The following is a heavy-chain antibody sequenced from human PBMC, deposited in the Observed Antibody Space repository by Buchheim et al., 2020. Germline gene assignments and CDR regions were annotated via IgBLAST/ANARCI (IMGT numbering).Heavy chain of an antibody. CDR2: IYNDGRT. CDR3: ARDGGAGGGYYYGMDV. CDR1: GFSVSNSY. Sequence: EVQVVESGGGLVQPGGSLRLSCAASGFSVSNSYMTWVRQTPGMGLEWVSVIYNDGRTFYGDSVKGRFTISRDNSKNTLYLQMNSLRAEDTAVYYCARDGGAGGGYYYGMDVWGQGTT. D-gene: IGHD2-15*01. J-gene: IGHJ6*02. V-gene: IGHV3-66*02.